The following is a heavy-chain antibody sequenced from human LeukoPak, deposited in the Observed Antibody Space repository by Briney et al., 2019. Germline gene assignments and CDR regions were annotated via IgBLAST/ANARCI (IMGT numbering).Heavy chain of an antibody. CDR2: INHSGST. Sequence: PSETLSLTCAVYGGSFSGYYWSWIRQPPGKGLEWIGEINHSGSTNYNPSLKSRVTISVDTSKNQFSLKLSSVTAADTAVYYCARVGCSGGSCYDLDYWGQGTLVTVSS. D-gene: IGHD2-15*01. CDR1: GGSFSGYY. CDR3: ARVGCSGGSCYDLDY. J-gene: IGHJ4*02. V-gene: IGHV4-34*01.